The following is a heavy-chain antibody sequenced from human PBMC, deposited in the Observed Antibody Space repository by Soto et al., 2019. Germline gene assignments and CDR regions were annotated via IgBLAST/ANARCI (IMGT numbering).Heavy chain of an antibody. CDR3: ARAPPSGDCFHY. V-gene: IGHV6-1*01. J-gene: IGHJ4*02. CDR1: GDSVSRNSVS. D-gene: IGHD1-26*01. Sequence: SQTLPLTFALSGDSVSRNSVSCNWIRHSPSRSLACLGRTFYRSKWSNDYAVSVRGRMTITSDTSKNQFSLHLNSVTPEDTGVYSGARAPPSGDCFHYGGQGVTVAVYS. CDR2: TFYRSKWSN.